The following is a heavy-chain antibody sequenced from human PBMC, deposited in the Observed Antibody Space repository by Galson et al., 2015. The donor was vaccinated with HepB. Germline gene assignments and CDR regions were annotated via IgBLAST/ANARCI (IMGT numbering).Heavy chain of an antibody. CDR2: ISSSSSYI. CDR3: AREGVLSLRLFTDAFDI. CDR1: GFTFSSYS. Sequence: SLRLSCAASGFTFSSYSMNWVRQAPGKGLEWVSSISSSSSYIYYADSVKGRFTISRDNAKNSLYLQMNSLRAEDTAVYYCAREGVLSLRLFTDAFDIWGQGTMVTVSS. D-gene: IGHD4/OR15-4a*01. V-gene: IGHV3-21*01. J-gene: IGHJ3*02.